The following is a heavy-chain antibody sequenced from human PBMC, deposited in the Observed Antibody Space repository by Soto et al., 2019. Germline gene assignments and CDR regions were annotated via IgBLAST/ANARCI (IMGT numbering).Heavy chain of an antibody. V-gene: IGHV4-31*03. CDR1: GDSLHIDGCY. J-gene: IGHJ5*01. D-gene: IGHD2-2*01. Sequence: QVQLQESGPGLVKPSQTLSLTCSVSGDSLHIDGCYWTWIRQRPGVGMEWMGYIYYTGKTYYYPSSESRLTMAVDRSKNQVSLKLNSVTAADTAVYYCGRDVTRKANCIDSWGQGTLVTVSS. CDR3: GRDVTRKANCIDS. CDR2: IYYTGKT.